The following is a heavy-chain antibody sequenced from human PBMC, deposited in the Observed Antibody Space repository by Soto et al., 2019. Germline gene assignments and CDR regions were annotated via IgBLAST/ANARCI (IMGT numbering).Heavy chain of an antibody. V-gene: IGHV4-59*01. Sequence: QVQLQESGPGLVKPSETLPLTCTVSGGSISSYYWSWIRQPPGKGLEWIGFIFYSGSTSYNPSLKSRVTISIDTSEYQFSLKLNSVTAADTAVYYCASMIGDPVLSFDSWGQGTLVAVS. CDR3: ASMIGDPVLSFDS. CDR2: IFYSGST. CDR1: GGSISSYY. J-gene: IGHJ5*01. D-gene: IGHD3-10*02.